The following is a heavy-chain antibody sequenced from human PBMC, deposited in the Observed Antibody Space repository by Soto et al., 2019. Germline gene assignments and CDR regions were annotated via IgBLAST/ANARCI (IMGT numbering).Heavy chain of an antibody. V-gene: IGHV3-74*01. CDR2: INSDGSST. CDR3: ARGGEVSGGMDV. CDR1: GFTFSSYW. J-gene: IGHJ6*02. D-gene: IGHD3-10*01. Sequence: EVQLVESGGGVVQPGGSLRLSCAASGFTFSSYWMHWVRQAPGKGLVWVSRINSDGSSTSYADSVKGRFTISRDNAKNTLYRQMNSLRAEDTAVYYWARGGEVSGGMDVWGQGTTVTVSS.